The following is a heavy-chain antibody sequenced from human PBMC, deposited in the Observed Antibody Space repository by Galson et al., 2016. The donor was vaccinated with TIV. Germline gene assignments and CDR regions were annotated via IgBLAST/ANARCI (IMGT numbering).Heavy chain of an antibody. D-gene: IGHD6-13*01. V-gene: IGHV1-69*02. CDR1: GGTFSRYT. Sequence: SVKVSCKASGGTFSRYTVSWVRLAPGQGLEWMGRIIPLLGITNYAQKFQGRVTITTDRSTTTAYMELSSLRSVDTAVYYCARSVAAAGTPSSGMDVWGQETTVTFSS. CDR3: ARSVAAAGTPSSGMDV. J-gene: IGHJ6*02. CDR2: IIPLLGIT.